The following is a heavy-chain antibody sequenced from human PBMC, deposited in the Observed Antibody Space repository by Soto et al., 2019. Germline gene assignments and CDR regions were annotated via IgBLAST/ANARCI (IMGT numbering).Heavy chain of an antibody. D-gene: IGHD3-10*01. CDR3: ARDGDVYGVRGVRPQTYYGMDV. CDR2: ISAYNGNT. J-gene: IGHJ6*02. CDR1: GYTFTSYG. V-gene: IGHV1-18*04. Sequence: ASVKVSCKASGYTFTSYGISWVRQAPGQGLEWMGWISAYNGNTNYAQKLQGRVTMTTDTSTSTAYMELRSLRSDDTAVYYCARDGDVYGVRGVRPQTYYGMDVWGQGTTVTVSS.